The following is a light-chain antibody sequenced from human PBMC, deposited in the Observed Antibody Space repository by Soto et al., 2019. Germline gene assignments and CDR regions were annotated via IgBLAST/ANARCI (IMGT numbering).Light chain of an antibody. Sequence: ESVLPGARGTLSLSLWEKPKRSGRASQSVSSSYLAWYQQKPGQAPRLLIYGASSRATGIPDRFSGSGSGTDFTLTISRLEPEDFAVYYCQQYGSSSITFGQGTRLEIK. CDR2: GAS. J-gene: IGKJ5*01. CDR1: QSVSSSY. CDR3: QQYGSSSIT. V-gene: IGKV3-20*01.